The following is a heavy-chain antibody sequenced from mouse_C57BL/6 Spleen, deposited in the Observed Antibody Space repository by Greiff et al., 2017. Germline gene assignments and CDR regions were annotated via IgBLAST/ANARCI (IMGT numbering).Heavy chain of an antibody. D-gene: IGHD1-1*01. CDR3: ARDPFITTRLYYFDY. CDR1: GFYIKNTY. J-gene: IGHJ2*01. Sequence: VQLKESVAELVRPGASVKLSCTASGFYIKNTYMHWVKQRPEQGLEWIGRIDPANGNTKYAPKFQGKATITADTSSNTAYLQLSSLTSEDTAIYYCARDPFITTRLYYFDYWGQGTTLTVSS. CDR2: IDPANGNT. V-gene: IGHV14-3*01.